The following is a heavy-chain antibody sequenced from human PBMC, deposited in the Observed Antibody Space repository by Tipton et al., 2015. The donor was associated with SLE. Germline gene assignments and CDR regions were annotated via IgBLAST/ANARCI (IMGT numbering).Heavy chain of an antibody. V-gene: IGHV4-34*01. J-gene: IGHJ3*02. CDR3: ARGDFWSGYSPRAFDI. CDR1: GGSFSGYY. CDR2: INHSGST. Sequence: TLSLTCAVYGGSFSGYYWSWIRQPPGKGLEWIGEINHSGSTNYNPSLKSRVTISVDTSKNQFSLKLSSVTAADTAVYYCARGDFWSGYSPRAFDIWGQGTMVTVSS. D-gene: IGHD3-3*01.